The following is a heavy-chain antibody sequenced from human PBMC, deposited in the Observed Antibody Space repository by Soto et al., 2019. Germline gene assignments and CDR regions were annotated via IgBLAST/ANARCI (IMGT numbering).Heavy chain of an antibody. V-gene: IGHV4-59*01. CDR2: IYYSGST. D-gene: IGHD2-15*01. J-gene: IGHJ4*02. CDR1: GGSISSYY. Sequence: SETLSLTCTVSGGSISSYYWSWIRQPPGKGLEWIGYIYYSGSTNYNPSLKSRVTISVDTSKNQFSLKLSSVAAADTAVYYCARAGPGGSGVGAFDYWGQGTLVTVSS. CDR3: ARAGPGGSGVGAFDY.